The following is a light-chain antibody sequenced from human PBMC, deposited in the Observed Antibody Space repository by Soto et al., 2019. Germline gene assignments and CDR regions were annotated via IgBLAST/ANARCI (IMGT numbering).Light chain of an antibody. J-gene: IGKJ1*01. CDR2: AAS. V-gene: IGKV1-39*01. CDR3: QQSYNNPWT. CDR1: QSIGTS. Sequence: DIQMTQSPSSLSASVGYRVTITCLASQSIGTSLNWFQQRPGKAPKLLIYAASSLQSGVPSRFSGSGSGTDFTLTISSLQPEDFATYYCQQSYNNPWTFGQGTKVDIK.